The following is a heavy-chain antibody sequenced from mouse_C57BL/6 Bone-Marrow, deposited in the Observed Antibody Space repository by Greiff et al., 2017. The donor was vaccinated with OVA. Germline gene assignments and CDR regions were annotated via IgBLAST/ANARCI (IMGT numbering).Heavy chain of an antibody. Sequence: QVQLQQSGPGLVAPSQSLSITCTVSGFSLTSYGVSWVRQPPGKGLEWLGVLLGDGSTHYHLALISTLSLCKDNSKRHVFLKLNRQQTNDTATYDDASALITTVVVHWYFDVWGTGTTVTVSS. CDR2: LLGDGST. CDR1: GFSLTSYG. V-gene: IGHV2-3*01. J-gene: IGHJ1*03. CDR3: ASALITTVVVHWYFDV. D-gene: IGHD1-1*01.